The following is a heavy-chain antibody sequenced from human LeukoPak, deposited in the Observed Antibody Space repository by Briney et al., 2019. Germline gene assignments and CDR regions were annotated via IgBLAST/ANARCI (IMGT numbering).Heavy chain of an antibody. J-gene: IGHJ4*02. CDR3: ARAPHFFDTSGSRYYFAY. CDR2: IYYSGNT. CDR1: GGSISSSSYY. V-gene: IGHV4-39*07. Sequence: KASETLSLTCTVSGGSISSSSYYWGWIRQPPGKGLEWIGSIYYSGNTYYSPSLMGRVTISVDTSKNQFSLNLSSVTAADPAVYFCARAPHFFDTSGSRYYFAYWGQGALVTVSS. D-gene: IGHD3-22*01.